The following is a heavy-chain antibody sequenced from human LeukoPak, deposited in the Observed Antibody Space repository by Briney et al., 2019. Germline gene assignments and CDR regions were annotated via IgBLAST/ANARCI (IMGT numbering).Heavy chain of an antibody. Sequence: GASVKVSCKASGYTFTSYAISWVRQAPGQGLEWMGRIIPILGIANYAQKFQGRVTITADKSTSTAYMELSSLRSEDTAVYYCASDYYYDSSGYEGDYWGQGTLVTVSS. V-gene: IGHV1-69*04. CDR3: ASDYYYDSSGYEGDY. J-gene: IGHJ4*02. CDR1: GYTFTSYA. CDR2: IIPILGIA. D-gene: IGHD3-22*01.